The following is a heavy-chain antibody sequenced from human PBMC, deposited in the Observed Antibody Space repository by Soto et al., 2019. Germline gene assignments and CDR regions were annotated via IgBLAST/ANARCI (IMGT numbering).Heavy chain of an antibody. V-gene: IGHV3-64*01. D-gene: IGHD2-2*01. Sequence: EVQLVESGGALVQPGGSLRLSCAASGFTFSSYAMHWVRQAPGKGLEYVSAISSNGGSTYYANSVKGRFTISRDNSKNTLYLQMGSLRAEDMAVYYCAREGYCSSTSCYSFDYWGQGTLVTVSS. J-gene: IGHJ4*02. CDR1: GFTFSSYA. CDR2: ISSNGGST. CDR3: AREGYCSSTSCYSFDY.